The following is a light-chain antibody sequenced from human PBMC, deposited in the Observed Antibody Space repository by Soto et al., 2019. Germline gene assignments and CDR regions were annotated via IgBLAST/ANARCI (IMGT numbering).Light chain of an antibody. J-gene: IGLJ1*01. CDR1: SSNIGAGYD. CDR3: QSYDISFCGYV. Sequence: QSVLTQPPSVSGAPGQRVTISCTGSSSNIGAGYDVHWYQQLPGTAPKLLIYGNSNRPSGVPDRFSGSKSGTSASLAITGLQAEDYSYYYGQSYDISFCGYVFCTGTKATGL. CDR2: GNS. V-gene: IGLV1-40*01.